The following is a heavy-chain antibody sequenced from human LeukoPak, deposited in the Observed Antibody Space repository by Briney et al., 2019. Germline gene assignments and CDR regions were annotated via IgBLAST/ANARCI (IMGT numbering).Heavy chain of an antibody. CDR2: IYTSGST. CDR3: ARVYGGPRTNWYFDL. V-gene: IGHV4-61*02. J-gene: IGHJ2*01. CDR1: GGSISSGSYY. D-gene: IGHD4-23*01. Sequence: SETLSLTCTVSGGSISSGSYYWSWIRQPAGKGLEWIGRIYTSGSTNYNPSLKSRVTISVDTSKNQFSPKLSSVTAADTAVYYCARVYGGPRTNWYFDLWGRGTLVTVSS.